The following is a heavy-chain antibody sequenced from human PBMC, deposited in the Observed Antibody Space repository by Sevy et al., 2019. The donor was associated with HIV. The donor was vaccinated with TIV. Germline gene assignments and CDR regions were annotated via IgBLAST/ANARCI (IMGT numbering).Heavy chain of an antibody. CDR1: GFSVSSNF. CDR2: IYGGGET. V-gene: IGHV3-53*01. D-gene: IGHD1-1*01. CDR3: TTSPRPNLADY. J-gene: IGHJ4*02. Sequence: GGSLRLSCAASGFSVSSNFMSWVRQAPGRGLEWVSIIYGGGETYYAASVKGRFTISRDSSRNTVFLQMNSLRAEDTAIYFCTTSPRPNLADYWGQGTLVTVSS.